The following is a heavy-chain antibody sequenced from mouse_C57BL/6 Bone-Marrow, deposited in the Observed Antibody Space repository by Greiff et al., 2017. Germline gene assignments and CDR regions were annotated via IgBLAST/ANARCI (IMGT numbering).Heavy chain of an antibody. J-gene: IGHJ1*03. CDR3: ARTSHYYGSSFWYFDV. Sequence: QVQLQQSGPGLVQPSQSLSITCTVSGFSLTSYGVHWVRQSPGKGLEWLGVIWSGGSTDYNAAFISRLSISKDNSKSQVFFKMNSPQADDTAIYYCARTSHYYGSSFWYFDVWGTGTTVTVSS. D-gene: IGHD1-1*01. V-gene: IGHV2-2*01. CDR1: GFSLTSYG. CDR2: IWSGGST.